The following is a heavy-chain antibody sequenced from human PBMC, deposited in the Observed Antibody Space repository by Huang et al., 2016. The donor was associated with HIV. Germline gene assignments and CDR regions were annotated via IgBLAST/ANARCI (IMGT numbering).Heavy chain of an antibody. D-gene: IGHD1-26*01. Sequence: EVQLVASGGGLVKPGGSLRLSCAASGFTFSDYSMNWVRQAAGKGREWVSSISGSRSHKDYAESVKGRCTISRENAKKSLYLQMNSLRVEDTAVYYCARDYSGSYFGLNYYYGMDVWGQGTTVTVSS. J-gene: IGHJ6*02. V-gene: IGHV3-21*01. CDR2: ISGSRSHK. CDR3: ARDYSGSYFGLNYYYGMDV. CDR1: GFTFSDYS.